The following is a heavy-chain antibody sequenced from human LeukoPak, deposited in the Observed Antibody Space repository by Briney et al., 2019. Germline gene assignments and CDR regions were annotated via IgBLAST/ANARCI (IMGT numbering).Heavy chain of an antibody. V-gene: IGHV3-23*01. CDR1: GFTFSSYA. CDR2: ISAGGGST. D-gene: IGHD2-2*01. CDR3: ARAGYCSSTNCFYGMDV. J-gene: IGHJ6*02. Sequence: TGGSLRLSCAASGFTFSSYAMSWVRQAPGKGLEWVAGISAGGGSTYYADSVKGRFTVSRDNAKNSLYLQVNSLSAEDTAVYFCARAGYCSSTNCFYGMDVWGRGTTVTVSS.